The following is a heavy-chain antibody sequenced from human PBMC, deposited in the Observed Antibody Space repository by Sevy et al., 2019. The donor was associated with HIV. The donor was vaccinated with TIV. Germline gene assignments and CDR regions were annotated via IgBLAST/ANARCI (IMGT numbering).Heavy chain of an antibody. CDR2: ISGSGGLT. J-gene: IGHJ6*02. CDR1: GFTFSTSA. Sequence: GGSLRLSCAVSGFTFSTSAMSWVRQAPGKGLEWVSSISGSGGLTYYADSVKGRFTISRDNSKNTVYLQMNGLRAEDSAVYYCARVPHPAAMQTFYYFGMDVWGQGTTVTVSS. D-gene: IGHD2-2*01. CDR3: ARVPHPAAMQTFYYFGMDV. V-gene: IGHV3-23*01.